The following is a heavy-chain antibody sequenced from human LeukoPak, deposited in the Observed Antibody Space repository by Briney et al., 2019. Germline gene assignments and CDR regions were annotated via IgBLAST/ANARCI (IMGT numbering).Heavy chain of an antibody. CDR1: GFTFSSYE. J-gene: IGHJ5*02. Sequence: GGSLRLSCAASGFTFSSYEMNWVRQAPGKGLERVSYISSSGSTIYYADSVKGRFTISRDNAKNSLYLQMNSLRAEETAVYYCARAGSGRSPDWFDPWGQGTLVTVSS. CDR3: ARAGSGRSPDWFDP. D-gene: IGHD1-26*01. V-gene: IGHV3-48*03. CDR2: ISSSGSTI.